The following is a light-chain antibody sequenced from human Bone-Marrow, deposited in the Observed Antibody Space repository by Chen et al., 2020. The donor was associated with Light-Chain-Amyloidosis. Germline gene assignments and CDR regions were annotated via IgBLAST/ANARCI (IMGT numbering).Light chain of an antibody. CDR3: QQYHNWPLT. J-gene: IGKJ4*01. V-gene: IGKV3-15*01. CDR2: GAS. Sequence: EIVMTQSPATLSVSPGERATLSCSASQSISDNLAWHQQKPGQSPRLLIYGASTRATGIPARFSGSGSETEFTLTISSLQSEDSADYYWQQYHNWPLTFGGGTKVEIQ. CDR1: QSISDN.